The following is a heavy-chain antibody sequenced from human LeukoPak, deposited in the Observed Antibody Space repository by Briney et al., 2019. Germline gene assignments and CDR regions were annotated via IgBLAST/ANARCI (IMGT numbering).Heavy chain of an antibody. CDR1: GGSISSGGYY. V-gene: IGHV4-31*01. D-gene: IGHD3-10*01. CDR3: ARGEYYGSGSYYPGDY. Sequence: SQTLSLTCTVSGGSISSGGYYWSWIRQHPGKGLEWIGYIHNSGSTYYNPSLKSPVSISVDTSKSHFSLRLSSVTAADTAVYYCARGEYYGSGSYYPGDYWGQGTLVTVSS. CDR2: IHNSGST. J-gene: IGHJ4*02.